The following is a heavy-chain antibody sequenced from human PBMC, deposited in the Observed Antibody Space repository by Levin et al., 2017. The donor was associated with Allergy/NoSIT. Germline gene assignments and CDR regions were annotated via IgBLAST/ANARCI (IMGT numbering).Heavy chain of an antibody. V-gene: IGHV1-69*13. Sequence: VASVKVSCKASGGTFSSYAISWVRQAPGQGLEWMGGIIPIFGTANYAQKFQGRVTITADESTSTAYMELSSLRSEDTAVYYCARYLLKYYGSGRNDAFDIWGQGTMVTVSS. J-gene: IGHJ3*02. CDR3: ARYLLKYYGSGRNDAFDI. D-gene: IGHD3-10*01. CDR1: GGTFSSYA. CDR2: IIPIFGTA.